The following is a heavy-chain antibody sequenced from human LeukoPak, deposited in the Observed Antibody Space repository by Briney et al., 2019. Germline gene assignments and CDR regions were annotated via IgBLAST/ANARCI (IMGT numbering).Heavy chain of an antibody. J-gene: IGHJ4*02. V-gene: IGHV1-69*05. Sequence: SVKVSCKASGGTFSSYAISWVRQAPGQGLEWMGRIIPIFGTANYAQKFQGRVTITTDESTSTADMELSSLRSEDTAVYYCARDSGYSSSWYPKMAYYFDYWDQGTLATVSS. D-gene: IGHD6-13*01. CDR2: IIPIFGTA. CDR3: ARDSGYSSSWYPKMAYYFDY. CDR1: GGTFSSYA.